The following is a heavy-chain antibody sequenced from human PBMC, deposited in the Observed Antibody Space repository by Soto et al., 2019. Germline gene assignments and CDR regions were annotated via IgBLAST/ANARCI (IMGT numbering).Heavy chain of an antibody. CDR2: IYYSGST. CDR1: GDSMSGGDYY. Sequence: QVQLQESGPGLVKPSETLSLTCTVSGDSMSGGDYYWNWIRQPPGKGLEWIGNIYYSGSTSYNPSLKSRLTISVDPSKNQFSLRLTSVTAADTALYYCARGDQLDPWGQGTLVTVSS. V-gene: IGHV4-30-4*01. J-gene: IGHJ5*02. CDR3: ARGDQLDP. D-gene: IGHD2-2*01.